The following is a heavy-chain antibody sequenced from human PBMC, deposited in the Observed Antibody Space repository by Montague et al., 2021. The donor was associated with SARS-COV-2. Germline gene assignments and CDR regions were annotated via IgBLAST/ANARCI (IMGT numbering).Heavy chain of an antibody. J-gene: IGHJ6*02. V-gene: IGHV6-1*01. Sequence: CAISGDSVASSSATWSWVRQPPSSDLGWLGRTYYRSKWYNDYAVSVRGRVTINPDTSKNQFSLQLNSVTPEDTAIYYCTSGREGNYNVMDVWGQGTTVTVSS. D-gene: IGHD1-1*01. CDR1: GDSVASSSAT. CDR2: TYYRSKWYN. CDR3: TSGREGNYNVMDV.